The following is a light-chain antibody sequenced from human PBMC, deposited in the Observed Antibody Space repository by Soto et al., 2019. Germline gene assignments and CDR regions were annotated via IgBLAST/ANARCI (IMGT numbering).Light chain of an antibody. J-gene: IGKJ1*01. Sequence: DIRMTHYPYTLSASVGDRVTITCMASQSISSWLAWYQQKPGKAPKLLIYDASSLESGVPSRFSGSGSGTEFTLTISSLQPDDFATYYCQQYNSYSRTFGQGAKVDIK. CDR1: QSISSW. CDR3: QQYNSYSRT. V-gene: IGKV1-5*01. CDR2: DAS.